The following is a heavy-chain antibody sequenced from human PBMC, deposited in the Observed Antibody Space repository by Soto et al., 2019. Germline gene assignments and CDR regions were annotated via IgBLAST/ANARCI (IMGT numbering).Heavy chain of an antibody. J-gene: IGHJ4*02. Sequence: SETLSLTCTVSDDSFRGAEYYWSWIRQPLGKGPEWIVYTYYNGDTKYNPALRSRVTMSEDTSKNQFSLRLSSVTAADTAVYFCARGPAYIDGGRTFDLWGRGILVTVSS. CDR3: ARGPAYIDGGRTFDL. CDR2: TYYNGDT. D-gene: IGHD2-2*02. V-gene: IGHV4-61*08. CDR1: DDSFRGAEYY.